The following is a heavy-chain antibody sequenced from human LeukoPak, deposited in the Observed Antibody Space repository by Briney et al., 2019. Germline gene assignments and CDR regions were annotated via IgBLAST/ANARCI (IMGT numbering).Heavy chain of an antibody. Sequence: GSLRLSCAASGFTFSSYAMHWVRQAPGKGLEWVAVISYDGSNKYYADSVKGRFTISRDNSKNTLYLQMNSLRAEDTAVYYCARVGSVTTAYSSSWYGDYWGQGTLVTVSS. CDR2: ISYDGSNK. CDR1: GFTFSSYA. J-gene: IGHJ4*02. V-gene: IGHV3-30-3*01. CDR3: ARVGSVTTAYSSSWYGDY. D-gene: IGHD6-13*01.